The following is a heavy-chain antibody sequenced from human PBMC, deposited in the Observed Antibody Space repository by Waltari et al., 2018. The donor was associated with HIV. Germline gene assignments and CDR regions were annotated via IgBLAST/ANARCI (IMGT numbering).Heavy chain of an antibody. Sequence: QVQLQESGPRLVKPSQTLSLTCTVSGGSISSGSYYWSWIRQPAGKGLEWIGRIYTSGTTTYNPSLKSRVTISIDTSKNQFSLNLSSVTAADTAVYYCARGVGVQGWLNDIWNFDVWGRGTLVTVSS. D-gene: IGHD5-18*01. CDR2: IYTSGTT. V-gene: IGHV4-61*02. J-gene: IGHJ2*01. CDR1: GGSISSGSYY. CDR3: ARGVGVQGWLNDIWNFDV.